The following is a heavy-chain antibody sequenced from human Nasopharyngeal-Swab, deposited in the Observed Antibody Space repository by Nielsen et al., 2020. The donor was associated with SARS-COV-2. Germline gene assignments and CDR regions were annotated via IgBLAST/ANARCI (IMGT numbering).Heavy chain of an antibody. CDR1: GYTFTSYG. CDR2: ISAYNGNT. J-gene: IGHJ4*02. D-gene: IGHD3-10*01. Sequence: ASVKVSCKASGYTFTSYGISWVRQAPGQGLEWMGWISAYNGNTNYAQKLQGRVTMTTDTSTGTAYMERRSLGSDDTALYYCAGEGGVRGVKFDYWGQGTLVTVSS. CDR3: AGEGGVRGVKFDY. V-gene: IGHV1-18*01.